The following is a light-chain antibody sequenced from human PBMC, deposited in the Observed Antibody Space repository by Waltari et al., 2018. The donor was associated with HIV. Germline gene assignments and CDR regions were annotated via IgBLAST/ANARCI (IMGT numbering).Light chain of an antibody. CDR2: EVS. Sequence: QSALPQPPSASGSPGQSVTICPGPSSNVGGFNYVSWYHHHPGKAPKVMIYEVSKRPSGVPDRFSGSKSGNTASLTVSGLQAEDEADYYCSSYAGSHNFVVFGGGTKLTVL. V-gene: IGLV2-8*01. CDR3: SSYAGSHNFVV. CDR1: SSNVGGFNY. J-gene: IGLJ2*01.